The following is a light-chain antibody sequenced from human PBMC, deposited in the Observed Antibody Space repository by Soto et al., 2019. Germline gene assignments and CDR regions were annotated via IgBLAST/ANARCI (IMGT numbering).Light chain of an antibody. CDR1: QTISIF. Sequence: DIQMTQSPPSLSASVGDRVTITCRARQTISIFLNWYQQKPGKAPKLLIYGASTLQGGVPSRFSGSGSGTDFTLAISRLQPEDFATYYCQRSYGSPPWTFGQGTKVEIK. CDR3: QRSYGSPPWT. J-gene: IGKJ1*01. V-gene: IGKV1-39*01. CDR2: GAS.